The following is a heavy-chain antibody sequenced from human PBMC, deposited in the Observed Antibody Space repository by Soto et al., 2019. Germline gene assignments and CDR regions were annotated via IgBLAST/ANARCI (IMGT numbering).Heavy chain of an antibody. D-gene: IGHD5-12*01. CDR2: IWYDGSNK. CDR3: ARDRLVATTYYYYGMDV. CDR1: GFTFSSYG. Sequence: GSLRLSCAASGFTFSSYGMHWVRQAPGKGLEWVAVIWYDGSNKYYADSVKGRFTISRDNSKNTLYLQMNSLRAEDTAVYYCARDRLVATTYYYYGMDVWGQGTTVTVSS. J-gene: IGHJ6*02. V-gene: IGHV3-33*01.